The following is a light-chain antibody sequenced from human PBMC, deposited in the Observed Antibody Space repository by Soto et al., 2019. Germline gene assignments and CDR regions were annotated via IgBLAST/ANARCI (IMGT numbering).Light chain of an antibody. CDR1: GSNIGAGYD. V-gene: IGLV1-40*01. J-gene: IGLJ3*02. CDR2: GNN. CDR3: QSYDSSLSPWV. Sequence: QSVLTQPPSVSGAPGQRVTISCTGSGSNIGAGYDVHWYQQFPGTAPKLLIYGNNNRPSGVPDRFSGSKSDTSASLAITGLQAEDEAVYYCQSYDSSLSPWVFGGGTKLTVL.